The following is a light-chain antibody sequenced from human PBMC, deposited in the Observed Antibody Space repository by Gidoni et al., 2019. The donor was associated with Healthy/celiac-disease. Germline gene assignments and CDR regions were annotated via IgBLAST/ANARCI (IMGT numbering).Light chain of an antibody. CDR2: GAS. J-gene: IGKJ1*01. CDR1: QSVSSN. CDR3: QQYNNWPET. Sequence: DIVMTQSPATLSVSPGERATLSCRASQSVSSNLAWYQQKPGQAPRLLIYGASTRATGIPARFSGSGSGTDFTLTISSLQSEDFAVYYCQQYNNWPETFGQGTKVKIK. V-gene: IGKV3-15*01.